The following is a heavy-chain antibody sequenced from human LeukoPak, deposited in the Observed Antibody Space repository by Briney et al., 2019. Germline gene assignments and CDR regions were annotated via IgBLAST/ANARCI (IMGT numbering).Heavy chain of an antibody. J-gene: IGHJ4*02. V-gene: IGHV3-74*01. Sequence: GGSLRLSCAASGFTFSTYAMSWVRQAPGKGLVWVSHINTDGRTTSYADSVKGRFTISRDNAKNTVYLQMNSLRPEDTAVYYCARDVLRRGQGILVTVSS. CDR3: ARDVLR. CDR1: GFTFSTYA. CDR2: INTDGRTT. D-gene: IGHD3-3*01.